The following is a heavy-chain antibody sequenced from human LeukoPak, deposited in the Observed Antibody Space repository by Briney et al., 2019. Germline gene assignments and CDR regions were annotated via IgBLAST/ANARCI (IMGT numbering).Heavy chain of an antibody. Sequence: GRSLRLSCAASGFTFSSYAMHWVRQAPGKGLEWVAVISYDGSNKYYADSVKGRFTISRDNSKNTLYLQMNSLRAEDTAVYYCARGGARLALYRGFDPWGQGTLVTVSS. CDR2: ISYDGSNK. V-gene: IGHV3-30-3*01. CDR1: GFTFSSYA. D-gene: IGHD1-26*01. J-gene: IGHJ5*02. CDR3: ARGGARLALYRGFDP.